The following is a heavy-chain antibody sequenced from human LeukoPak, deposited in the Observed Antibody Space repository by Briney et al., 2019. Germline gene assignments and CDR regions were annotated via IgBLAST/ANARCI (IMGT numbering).Heavy chain of an antibody. J-gene: IGHJ4*02. Sequence: SETLSLNCAVYGGYFSGYYWSWIRQPPGKGLEWIGEINHSGSTNYNPSLKSRVTISVDTSKNQFSLKLSSVTAADTAVYYCASLFSRHSHGYRKWGQGTLVTVSS. CDR2: INHSGST. D-gene: IGHD5-18*01. V-gene: IGHV4-34*01. CDR1: GGYFSGYY. CDR3: ASLFSRHSHGYRK.